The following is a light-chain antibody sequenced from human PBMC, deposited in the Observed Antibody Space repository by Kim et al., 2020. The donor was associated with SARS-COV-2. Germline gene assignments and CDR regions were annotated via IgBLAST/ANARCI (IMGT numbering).Light chain of an antibody. V-gene: IGKV3-20*01. CDR2: GSS. Sequence: VLTQSPATLSLSPGERATLSCRASQSFSSNYLAWYQQRPGQAPRLLIYGSSNRATGIPDRFSGSGSGTDFTLTISRLEPEDFVVYFCQQFHILPWTFGRGTKVDIK. CDR3: QQFHILPWT. CDR1: QSFSSNY. J-gene: IGKJ1*01.